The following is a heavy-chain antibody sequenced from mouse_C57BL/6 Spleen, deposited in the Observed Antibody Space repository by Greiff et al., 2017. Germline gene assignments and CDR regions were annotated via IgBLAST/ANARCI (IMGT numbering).Heavy chain of an antibody. Sequence: VQLQQSGTVLARPGASVKMSCKTSGYTFTSYWMHWVKQRPGQGLEWIGAIYPGNSDTSYNQKFKGKAKLTAVTSASTAYMELSSLTNEDSAVYYCTYDYDGYYAMDYWGQGTSVTVSS. CDR2: IYPGNSDT. CDR1: GYTFTSYW. CDR3: TYDYDGYYAMDY. J-gene: IGHJ4*01. V-gene: IGHV1-5*01. D-gene: IGHD2-4*01.